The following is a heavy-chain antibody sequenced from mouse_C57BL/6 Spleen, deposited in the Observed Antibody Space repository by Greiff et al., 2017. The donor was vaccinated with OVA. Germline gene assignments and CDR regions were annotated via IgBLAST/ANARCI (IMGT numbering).Heavy chain of an antibody. CDR1: GFTFSDYY. Sequence: VQLKESGGGLVQPGGSLKLSCAASGFTFSDYYMYWVRQTPEKRLEWVAYISNGGGSTYYPDTVKGRFTISRDNAKNTLYLQMSRLKSEDTAMYYCARRGDGYPWFAYWGQGTLVTVSA. CDR2: ISNGGGST. D-gene: IGHD2-3*01. J-gene: IGHJ3*01. V-gene: IGHV5-12*01. CDR3: ARRGDGYPWFAY.